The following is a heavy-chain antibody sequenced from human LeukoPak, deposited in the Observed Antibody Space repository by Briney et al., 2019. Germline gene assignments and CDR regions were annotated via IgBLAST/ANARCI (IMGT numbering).Heavy chain of an antibody. CDR3: AKDRTRQAY. J-gene: IGHJ4*02. CDR1: GFTLSNYW. CDR2: IKEDGSDK. V-gene: IGHV3-7*03. D-gene: IGHD3-3*01. Sequence: GGSLRLSCAASGFTLSNYWMSWVRQTPGKGLEWVANIKEDGSDKYYVDSLKGRFTISRDNAKNSLYLQMNSLRAEDTAVYYCAKDRTRQAYWGEATLVTVSS.